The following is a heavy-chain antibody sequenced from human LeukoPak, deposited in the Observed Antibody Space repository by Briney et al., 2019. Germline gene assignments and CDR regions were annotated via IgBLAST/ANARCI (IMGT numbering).Heavy chain of an antibody. V-gene: IGHV3-66*01. CDR2: IYSGGST. CDR3: AKGWGIPIFGVVTN. J-gene: IGHJ4*02. CDR1: GFTVSDNY. Sequence: GGSLRLSCAASGFTVSDNYMSWVRQAPGKGLEWVSVIYSGGSTYYADSVMGRFTISRDNSKNTLYLQMNSLRAEDTAVYYCAKGWGIPIFGVVTNWGQGTLVTVSS. D-gene: IGHD3-3*01.